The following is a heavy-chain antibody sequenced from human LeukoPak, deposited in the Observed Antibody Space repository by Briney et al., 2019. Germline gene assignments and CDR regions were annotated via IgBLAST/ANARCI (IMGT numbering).Heavy chain of an antibody. CDR1: GGSISSYY. J-gene: IGHJ4*02. V-gene: IGHV4-4*07. CDR2: IYTSGST. D-gene: IGHD5-12*01. Sequence: SETLSLACTVSGGSISSYYWSWIRQPAGKGLEWIRRIYTSGSTNYNPSLKSRVTMSVDTSKNQFSLKLSSVTAADTAVYYCARDWGPSGYDYSEFNYWGQGTLVTVSS. CDR3: ARDWGPSGYDYSEFNY.